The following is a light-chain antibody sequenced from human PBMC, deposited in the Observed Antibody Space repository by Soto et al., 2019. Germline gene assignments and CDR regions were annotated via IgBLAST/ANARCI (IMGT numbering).Light chain of an antibody. CDR2: DVN. Sequence: QSVLTQPPSVSESPGQSVTISCTGTGSDIGTFNRVSWYQQPPGTAPKLLIYDVNNRPSGVPDRFSGSKSGNTASLTISGLQAEDEADYYCSSYTSSSTYVFGTGTKVTVL. CDR1: GSDIGTFNR. CDR3: SSYTSSSTYV. J-gene: IGLJ1*01. V-gene: IGLV2-18*02.